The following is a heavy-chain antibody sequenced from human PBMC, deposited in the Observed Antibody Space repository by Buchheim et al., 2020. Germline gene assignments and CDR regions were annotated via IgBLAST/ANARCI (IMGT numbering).Heavy chain of an antibody. D-gene: IGHD6-19*01. CDR3: AKSLAVAGTETFDY. J-gene: IGHJ4*02. CDR1: GGSISSSN. V-gene: IGHV3-23*01. CDR2: ISGSGGST. Sequence: VQLQESGPGLVKPSGTLSLTCAVSGGSISSSNWWSWVRQPPGKGLEWVSAISGSGGSTYYADSVKGRFTISRDNSKNTLYLQMNSLRAEDTAVYYCAKSLAVAGTETFDYWGQGTL.